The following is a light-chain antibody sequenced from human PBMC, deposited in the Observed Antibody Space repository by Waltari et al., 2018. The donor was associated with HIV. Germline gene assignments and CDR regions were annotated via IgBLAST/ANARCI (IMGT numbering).Light chain of an antibody. V-gene: IGLV2-23*02. J-gene: IGLJ2*01. CDR2: EVS. CDR1: SSDVGTYNL. Sequence: QSALTQPASVSGSPGQSITISCTGTSSDVGTYNLVSWYQQHPGKAPKLMISEVSKRPSGVSNRFAGSKSVNTASLTISGLQAEDEADYYCCSYAGSVVFGGGTKLTVL. CDR3: CSYAGSVV.